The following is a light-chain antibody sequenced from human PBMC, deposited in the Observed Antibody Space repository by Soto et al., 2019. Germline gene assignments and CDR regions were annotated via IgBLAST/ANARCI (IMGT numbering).Light chain of an antibody. CDR3: QHYNSYSEA. CDR2: KAS. CDR1: QSVLFVSNNKNF. Sequence: TQSPDSLAVSLGGRATIHCRSNQSVLFVSNNKNFLAWYQQKPGKAPKLLIYKASTLKSGVPSRFSGSGSGTEFTLTISSLQPDDFATYYCQHYNSYSEAFGQGTKVDIK. J-gene: IGKJ1*01. V-gene: IGKV1-5*03.